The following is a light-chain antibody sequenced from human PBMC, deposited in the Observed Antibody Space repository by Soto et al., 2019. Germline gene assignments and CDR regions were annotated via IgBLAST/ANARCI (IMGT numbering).Light chain of an antibody. J-gene: IGKJ1*01. CDR1: QSVDSSF. CDR2: GAS. V-gene: IGKV3-20*01. CDR3: QQYVSAVT. Sequence: EIVLTQSPGSLSLSPGERATLSCRASQSVDSSFFAWYQQKPGQAPRLLIYGASNRATGIPDRFSGRGSGKDFTLTITGLEPEDFAVYYCQQYVSAVTFGQGTKVELK.